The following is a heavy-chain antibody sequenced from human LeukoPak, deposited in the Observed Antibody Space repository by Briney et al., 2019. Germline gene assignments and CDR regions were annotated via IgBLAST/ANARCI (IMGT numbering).Heavy chain of an antibody. CDR2: IKQDGSDK. D-gene: IGHD2-2*02. CDR3: ARGYMTADY. J-gene: IGHJ4*02. V-gene: IGHV3-7*05. CDR1: GFTFNNYW. Sequence: GGSLRLSCVASGFTFNNYWMSWVRQAPGKGLERAASIKQDGSDKYYVDSVRGRFTISRDNAKNSLYLQMSSLRAGDTAVYYCARGYMTADYWGQGSLVTVSS.